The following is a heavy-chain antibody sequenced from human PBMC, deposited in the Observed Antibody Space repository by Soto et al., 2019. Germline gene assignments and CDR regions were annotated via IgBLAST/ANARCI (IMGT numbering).Heavy chain of an antibody. D-gene: IGHD2-2*01. V-gene: IGHV4-59*01. Sequence: SETLSLTCTVSGGSISSYYWSWIRQPPGKGLEWIGYIYYSGSTNYNPSLKSRVTISVDTSKNQFSLKLGSVTAADTAVYYCARGLLWDAFDIWGQGTMVTVSS. CDR3: ARGLLWDAFDI. CDR1: GGSISSYY. CDR2: IYYSGST. J-gene: IGHJ3*02.